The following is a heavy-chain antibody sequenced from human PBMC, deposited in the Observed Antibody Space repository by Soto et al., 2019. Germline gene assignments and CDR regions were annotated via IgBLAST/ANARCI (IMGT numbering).Heavy chain of an antibody. CDR1: GGTFSSYA. Sequence: QVQLVQSGAEVKKPGSSVKVSCKASGGTFSSYAISWVRQAPGQGLEWMGGIIPIFGTANYAQKFQGRVTITVDESTSTADMELSSLRYEYTAVYYCARDQCIVVVPAASSDYYSYGVDVWGQGSTVTVSS. J-gene: IGHJ6*02. V-gene: IGHV1-69*01. CDR3: ARDQCIVVVPAASSDYYSYGVDV. CDR2: IIPIFGTA. D-gene: IGHD2-2*01.